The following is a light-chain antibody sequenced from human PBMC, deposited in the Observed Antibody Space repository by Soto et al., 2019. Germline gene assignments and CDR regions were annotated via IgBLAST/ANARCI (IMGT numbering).Light chain of an antibody. V-gene: IGKV1-5*03. Sequence: DIQMTQSPSTLSASVGDRVTITCRASQSIGSWLAWYQQKPGKAPKLLIYKASSLESGVPSRFSGSGSGTEFTLTISSLQPDDFATYYCQQYNSFPLTFGGGTKVEIK. J-gene: IGKJ4*01. CDR3: QQYNSFPLT. CDR2: KAS. CDR1: QSIGSW.